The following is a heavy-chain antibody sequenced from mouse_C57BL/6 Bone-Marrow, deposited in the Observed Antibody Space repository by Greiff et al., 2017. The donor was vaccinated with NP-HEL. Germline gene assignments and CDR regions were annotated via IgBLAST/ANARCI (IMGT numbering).Heavy chain of an antibody. CDR1: GYTFTNYW. Sequence: VKLMESGAELVRPGTSVKMSCKASGYTFTNYWIGWAKQRPGHGLEWIGDIYPGGGYTNYNEKFKGKATLTADKSSSTAYMQFSSLTSEDSAIYYCARGYYGGPFDYWGQGTPLTVSS. CDR2: IYPGGGYT. J-gene: IGHJ2*01. D-gene: IGHD1-1*02. CDR3: ARGYYGGPFDY. V-gene: IGHV1-63*01.